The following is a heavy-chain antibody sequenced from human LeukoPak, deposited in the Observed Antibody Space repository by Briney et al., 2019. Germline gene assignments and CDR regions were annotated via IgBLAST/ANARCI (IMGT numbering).Heavy chain of an antibody. V-gene: IGHV3-33*01. D-gene: IGHD3-10*01. CDR2: IWYDASNK. CDR1: GFTFSSFG. CDR3: ARDQSSFGELSSYYFDY. J-gene: IGHJ4*02. Sequence: GRSLTLSCAASGFTFSSFGMHWVRQAPGKGLEWVAVIWYDASNKYYADSVKGRFTISRDNSKNTLYLQMNSLRAEDTAVYYCARDQSSFGELSSYYFDYWGQGTLVTVSS.